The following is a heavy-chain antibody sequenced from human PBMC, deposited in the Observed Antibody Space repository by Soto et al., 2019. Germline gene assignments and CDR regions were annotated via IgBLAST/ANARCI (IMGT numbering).Heavy chain of an antibody. CDR2: IQSGGPT. J-gene: IGHJ6*03. CDR1: GFTVSSKY. V-gene: IGHV3-66*01. CDR3: ARDDVLCDGSRCYGVPLDI. D-gene: IGHD2-15*01. Sequence: EVHLVESGGGLVQPGGSLRLSCAASGFTVSSKYMSWVRQAPGKGLEWVSLIQSGGPTYYADSGKGRFTISRHTSENTLHLQMDSLSAADTAVYYCARDDVLCDGSRCYGVPLDIWGTGTTVTVS.